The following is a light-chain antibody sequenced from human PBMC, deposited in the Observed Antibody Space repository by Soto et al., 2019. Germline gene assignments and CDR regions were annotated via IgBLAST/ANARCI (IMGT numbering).Light chain of an antibody. Sequence: IVMTQSPDSLAVSLGERATINCKSSQSLLYTSNNKNYLAWFQQKPGQPPRLLIYWASTRESGVPERFSGSGSGTDFTPTISTLQSEDVAVYYCQQYYSNPELTFGGGTKVEIK. CDR1: QSLLYTSNNKNY. J-gene: IGKJ4*01. V-gene: IGKV4-1*01. CDR2: WAS. CDR3: QQYYSNPELT.